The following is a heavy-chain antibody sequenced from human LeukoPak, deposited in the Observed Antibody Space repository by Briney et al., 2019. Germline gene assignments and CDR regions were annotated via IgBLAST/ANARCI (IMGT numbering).Heavy chain of an antibody. CDR3: ARDRSGYSGYDSLGDYYGMDV. V-gene: IGHV3-11*06. CDR2: ISSSSSYT. D-gene: IGHD5-12*01. J-gene: IGHJ6*04. CDR1: GFTISDYY. Sequence: GGSLRLSCAASGFTISDYYISWIRQAPGKGLEWVSYISSSSSYTNYADSVKGRFTISRDNAKNSLYLQMNSLRAEDTAVYYCARDRSGYSGYDSLGDYYGMDVWGKGTTVTVSS.